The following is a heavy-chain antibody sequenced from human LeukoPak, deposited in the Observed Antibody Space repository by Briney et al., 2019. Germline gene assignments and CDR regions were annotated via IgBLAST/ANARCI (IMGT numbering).Heavy chain of an antibody. CDR2: IYYSGGT. D-gene: IGHD6-6*01. Sequence: KASETLSLTCTVSGGSISSSSYYWGWIRQPPGKGLEWIGSIYYSGGTYYNPSLKSRVTISVDTSKNQFSLKLSSVTAADTAVYYCARQGSSSNWRYWGQGTLVTVSS. J-gene: IGHJ4*02. CDR3: ARQGSSSNWRY. CDR1: GGSISSSSYY. V-gene: IGHV4-39*01.